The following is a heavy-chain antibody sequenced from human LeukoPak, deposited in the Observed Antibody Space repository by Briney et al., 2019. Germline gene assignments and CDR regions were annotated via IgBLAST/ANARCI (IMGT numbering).Heavy chain of an antibody. V-gene: IGHV3-30*02. CDR2: IRYDGSNK. J-gene: IGHJ4*02. D-gene: IGHD3-9*01. Sequence: GGSLRLSCAAAGFTLSSYGMHWVRQAPGKGLEWVAFIRYDGSNKYYADSVKGRFTISRDNSKNTLYLQMNSLRAEDTAVYFCAKAGADRLLRYFDWSTWEWGQGTLVTASS. CDR1: GFTLSSYG. CDR3: AKAGADRLLRYFDWSTWE.